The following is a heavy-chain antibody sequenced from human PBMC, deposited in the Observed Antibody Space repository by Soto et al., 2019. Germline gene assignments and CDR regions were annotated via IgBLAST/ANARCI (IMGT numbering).Heavy chain of an antibody. CDR2: IVVGSGNT. J-gene: IGHJ6*02. V-gene: IGHV1-58*01. CDR3: GAPFYDYWSGNAPMDV. D-gene: IGHD3-3*01. Sequence: SVKVSCKASGFTFTTSAVQWVRQARGQRLEWIGWIVVGSGNTNYAQKFQERVTITRDTSTSTAYMELSSLKSEDTAVYYCGAPFYDYWSGNAPMDVWGQGTTVTVSS. CDR1: GFTFTTSA.